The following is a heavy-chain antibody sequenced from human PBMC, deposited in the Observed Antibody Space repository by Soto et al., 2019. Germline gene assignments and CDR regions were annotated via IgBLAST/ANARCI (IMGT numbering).Heavy chain of an antibody. Sequence: QVQLVESGGGVVQPGRSLRLSCAASGFTFSSYGMHWVRQATGKGLEWVAVIWYDGSNKYSADSVKGRFSISRDNSKNTLFLQMDSLRAEDTAVYYCARESGSYHLDYWGQGTLVTVSS. CDR3: ARESGSYHLDY. V-gene: IGHV3-33*01. D-gene: IGHD1-26*01. CDR1: GFTFSSYG. J-gene: IGHJ4*02. CDR2: IWYDGSNK.